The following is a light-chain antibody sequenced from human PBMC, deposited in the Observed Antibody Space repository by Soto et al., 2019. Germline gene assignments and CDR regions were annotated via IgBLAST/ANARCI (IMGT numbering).Light chain of an antibody. J-gene: IGKJ1*01. Sequence: DFNMTQSPSSLSASVGDRVTISCRSSQSITSFLNWYQQKPGTAPRLLIYRASKVTSGVPPRFSGSGSGRDFTITIRSQRTEYIATYSCKQSYSSPPCTFVQRPKVKV. CDR1: QSITSF. CDR2: RAS. CDR3: KQSYSSPPCT. V-gene: IGKV1-39*01.